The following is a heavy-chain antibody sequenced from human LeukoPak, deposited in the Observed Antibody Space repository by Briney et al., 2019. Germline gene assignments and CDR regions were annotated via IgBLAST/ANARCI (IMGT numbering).Heavy chain of an antibody. Sequence: PSETLSLTCTVSGGSISSSSYYWGWIRQPPGKGLEWIGSIYYSGSTYYNPSLKSRVTISVDTSKNQFSLKLSSVTAADTAVYYCARDQRRTFYPPDYWGQGTLVTVSS. CDR1: GGSISSSSYY. CDR2: IYYSGST. V-gene: IGHV4-39*07. D-gene: IGHD3-3*02. CDR3: ARDQRRTFYPPDY. J-gene: IGHJ4*02.